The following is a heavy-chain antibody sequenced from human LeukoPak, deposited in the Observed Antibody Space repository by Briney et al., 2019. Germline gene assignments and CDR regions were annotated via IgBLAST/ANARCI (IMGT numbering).Heavy chain of an antibody. Sequence: EASVKVSCKASGGTFSSYAISWVRQAPGQGLEWMGGIIPIFGTANYAQKFQGRVTITADESTSTAYMELSSLRSEDTAVYYCAREGGGLPIETWGQGTLVTVSS. CDR2: IIPIFGTA. D-gene: IGHD3-10*01. J-gene: IGHJ5*02. CDR1: GGTFSSYA. CDR3: AREGGGLPIET. V-gene: IGHV1-69*13.